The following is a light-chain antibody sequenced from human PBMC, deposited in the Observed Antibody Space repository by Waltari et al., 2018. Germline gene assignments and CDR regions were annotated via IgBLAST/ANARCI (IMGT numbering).Light chain of an antibody. CDR1: RVQADGNPY. CDR3: MQSTHWPPWT. V-gene: IGKV2-30*02. Sequence: RVQADGNPYLHWFGERPCQSPRRLIYMVSEEDSGVPDRFSGSGSGTDFTLKISRVEAEDVGIYYCMQSTHWPPWTFGQATKVEIK. J-gene: IGKJ1*01. CDR2: MVS.